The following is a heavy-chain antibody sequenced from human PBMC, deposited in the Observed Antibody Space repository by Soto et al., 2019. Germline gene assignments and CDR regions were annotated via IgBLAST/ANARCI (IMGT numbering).Heavy chain of an antibody. J-gene: IGHJ6*02. D-gene: IGHD3-16*02. CDR1: RGTFSSYA. CDR3: ARLYYDYVWGSYPKTMDV. Sequence: SVTVSCKASRGTFSSYAISWVRQAPGQGREWMGGIIPIFGTANYAQKFQGRVTITADESTSTAYMELSSLRSEDTAVYYCARLYYDYVWGSYPKTMDVWGQGTTVTVSS. V-gene: IGHV1-69*13. CDR2: IIPIFGTA.